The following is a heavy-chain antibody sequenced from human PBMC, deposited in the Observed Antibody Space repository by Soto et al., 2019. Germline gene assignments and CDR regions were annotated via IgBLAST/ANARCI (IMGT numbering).Heavy chain of an antibody. CDR3: ASLATMIVVVIPF. CDR2: IYYSGST. Sequence: SETLSLTCTVSGGSISSSSYYWGWIRQPPGKGLEWIGSIYYSGSTYYNPSLKSRVTISVDTSKNQFSLKLSSVTAADMAVYYCASLATMIVVVIPFWGQGTLVTVSS. D-gene: IGHD3-22*01. V-gene: IGHV4-39*01. CDR1: GGSISSSSYY. J-gene: IGHJ4*02.